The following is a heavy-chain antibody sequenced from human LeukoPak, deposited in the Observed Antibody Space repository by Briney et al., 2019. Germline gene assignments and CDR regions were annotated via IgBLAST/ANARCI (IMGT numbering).Heavy chain of an antibody. J-gene: IGHJ4*02. CDR2: IYSGGST. D-gene: IGHD2-15*01. CDR1: GFTFSSYA. Sequence: GGSLRLSCAASGFTFSSYAMSWVRQAPGKGLEWVSVIYSGGSTYYADSVKGRFTISRDNSKNTLYLQMNSLRAEDTAVYYCAREYCSGGSCYFDYWGQGTLVTVSS. V-gene: IGHV3-53*01. CDR3: AREYCSGGSCYFDY.